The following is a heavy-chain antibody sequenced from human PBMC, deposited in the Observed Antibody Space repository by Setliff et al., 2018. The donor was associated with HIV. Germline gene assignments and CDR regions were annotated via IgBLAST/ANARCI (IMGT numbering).Heavy chain of an antibody. Sequence: PGGSLRLSCAASGFTFSSYWMSWVRQAPGKGLEWVANIKQDGSEKYYVDSVKGRFTISRDNAKNSLFLQMNSLRAEDTAVYYCAKKGYCSGGHCHTDWYYYMDVWGKGTTVTVSS. CDR1: GFTFSSYW. D-gene: IGHD2-15*01. CDR3: AKKGYCSGGHCHTDWYYYMDV. V-gene: IGHV3-7*01. CDR2: IKQDGSEK. J-gene: IGHJ6*03.